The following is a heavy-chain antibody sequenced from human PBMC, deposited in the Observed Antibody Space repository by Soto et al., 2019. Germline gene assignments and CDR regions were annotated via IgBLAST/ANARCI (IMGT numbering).Heavy chain of an antibody. Sequence: QVQLQESGPGLVKPSETLSLTCTVSGGSISSYYWSWIRQPPGEGLEWIGYINYSGSTTYNPSLRSRVTISVDTSKNQLSLKLSSVTAADTAVYYCARHANRGAIFDYWGQGTLVTVSS. CDR3: ARHANRGAIFDY. V-gene: IGHV4-59*08. CDR2: INYSGST. J-gene: IGHJ4*02. D-gene: IGHD3-3*01. CDR1: GGSISSYY.